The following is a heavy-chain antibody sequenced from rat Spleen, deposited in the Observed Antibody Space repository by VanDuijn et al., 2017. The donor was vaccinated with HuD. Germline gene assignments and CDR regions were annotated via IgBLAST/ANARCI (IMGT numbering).Heavy chain of an antibody. CDR2: IIYDGSNT. D-gene: IGHD1-11*01. Sequence: EVQLVESGGGLVQPGRSLKLSCAVSGFTFSDYTMAWVRQAPKKGLEWVAAIIYDGSNTYYRDSVKGRFTVSRHNAKTTLYLQMDSLRSEDTATYYCARHYGGYSEYVMDAWGQGASVTVSS. CDR3: ARHYGGYSEYVMDA. J-gene: IGHJ4*01. CDR1: GFTFSDYT. V-gene: IGHV5-17*01.